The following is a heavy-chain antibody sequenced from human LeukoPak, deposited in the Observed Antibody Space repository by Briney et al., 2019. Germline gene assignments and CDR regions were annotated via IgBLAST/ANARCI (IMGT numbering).Heavy chain of an antibody. D-gene: IGHD5-12*01. V-gene: IGHV3-7*01. CDR2: IKQDGSEK. CDR1: GFTFSSYW. Sequence: GGSLRLSCAASGFTFSSYWMSWVRQAPGKGLEWVANIKQDGSEKYYVDSVKGRFTISRDNAKNSLYLQMNSLRAEDTAVYYCARDPYNSGYVVHYYYMDVWGKGTTVTISS. J-gene: IGHJ6*03. CDR3: ARDPYNSGYVVHYYYMDV.